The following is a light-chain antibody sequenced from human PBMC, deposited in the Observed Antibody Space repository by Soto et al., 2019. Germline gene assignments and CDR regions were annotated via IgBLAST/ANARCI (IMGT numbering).Light chain of an antibody. J-gene: IGKJ2*01. V-gene: IGKV3D-20*01. CDR3: QQYGSSPQT. CDR1: QSVRSSY. CDR2: DAS. Sequence: EIVLTQSPATLSLSPGDRATLSCGASQSVRSSYLAWYQQKPGLAPRLLIYDASYRASGIPVRFSGSGSGTDFTLTISRLEPEDFGVYYCQQYGSSPQTFGQGTRLEIK.